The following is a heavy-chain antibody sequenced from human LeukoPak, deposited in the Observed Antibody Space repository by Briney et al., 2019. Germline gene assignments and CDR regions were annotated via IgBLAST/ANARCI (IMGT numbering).Heavy chain of an antibody. CDR2: ISYDGSNK. D-gene: IGHD3-10*01. V-gene: IGHV3-30-3*01. CDR1: GFTFSSYA. J-gene: IGHJ4*02. Sequence: HPGGSLRLSCAASGFTFSSYAMHWVRQAPGKGLEWVAVISYDGSNKYYADSVKGRFTISRDNSKNTLYLQMNSLRAEDTAVYYCARDGRWRGVKYYFDYWGQGTLVTVSS. CDR3: ARDGRWRGVKYYFDY.